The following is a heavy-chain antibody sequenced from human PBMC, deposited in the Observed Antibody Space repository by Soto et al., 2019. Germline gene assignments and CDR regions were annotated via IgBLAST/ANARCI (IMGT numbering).Heavy chain of an antibody. D-gene: IGHD1-26*01. CDR2: IYHSGST. V-gene: IGHV4-4*02. J-gene: IGHJ6*02. Sequence: QVQLQESGPGLVKPSGTLSLTCAVSGGSISSSNWWSWVRQPPAKGLEWIGEIYHSGSTNYNPSLKRRVTISVDKSKNHFSLKLSSVTAADTAVYYCARVSGSYYYGMDVWGQGTTVTVSS. CDR3: ARVSGSYYYGMDV. CDR1: GGSISSSNW.